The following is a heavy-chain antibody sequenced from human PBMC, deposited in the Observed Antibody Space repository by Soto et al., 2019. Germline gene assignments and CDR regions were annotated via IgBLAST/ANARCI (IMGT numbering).Heavy chain of an antibody. Sequence: QVQLQESGPGLVKPSQTLSLTCTVSGGSISSGGYYWSWIRQHPGKGLEWIGYIYYSGSTYYNPSLTRRVTTSVATSKNQFALKLSSVTAADTAVYYCARDRIAAAGTDAFDIWGQGTMVTVSS. CDR3: ARDRIAAAGTDAFDI. D-gene: IGHD6-13*01. CDR1: GGSISSGGYY. V-gene: IGHV4-31*03. J-gene: IGHJ3*02. CDR2: IYYSGST.